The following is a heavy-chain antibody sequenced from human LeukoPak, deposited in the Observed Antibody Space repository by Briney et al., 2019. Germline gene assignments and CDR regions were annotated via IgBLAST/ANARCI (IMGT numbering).Heavy chain of an antibody. Sequence: SVKVSCKASGGIFNDYSISWVRQAPGQGLEWMGWIIPILNVPNYAQKFEGRVTITADKSTNTAYMELSSLKSEDTAVYFCARDRPRARYFDYWGQGTLVTVSS. D-gene: IGHD2-15*01. CDR2: IIPILNVP. V-gene: IGHV1-69*10. CDR3: ARDRPRARYFDY. CDR1: GGIFNDYS. J-gene: IGHJ4*02.